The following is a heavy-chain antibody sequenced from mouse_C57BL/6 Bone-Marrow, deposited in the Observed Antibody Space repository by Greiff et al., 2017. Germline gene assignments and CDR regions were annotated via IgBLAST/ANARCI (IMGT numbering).Heavy chain of an antibody. Sequence: QVQLQQPGAELVKPGASVKLSCKASGYTFTSYWMHWVKQRPGRGLEWIGRIYPNSGGTKYNEKFKSKATLTVDKPSSTAYMQLSSLTSEDSAVYYCARSKLRRAMDYWGQGTSVTVSS. CDR3: ARSKLRRAMDY. V-gene: IGHV1-72*01. J-gene: IGHJ4*01. CDR1: GYTFTSYW. D-gene: IGHD1-2*01. CDR2: IYPNSGGT.